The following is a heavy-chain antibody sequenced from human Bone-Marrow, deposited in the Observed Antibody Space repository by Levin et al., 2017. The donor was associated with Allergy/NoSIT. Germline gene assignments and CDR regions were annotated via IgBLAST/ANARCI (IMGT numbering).Heavy chain of an antibody. J-gene: IGHJ6*02. CDR3: ARGAPPMARYYYYDYGMDV. D-gene: IGHD5-24*01. V-gene: IGHV3-64*01. CDR1: GFTFSSYA. CDR2: ISSNGGST. Sequence: GGSLRLSCAASGFTFSSYAMHWVRQAPGKGLEYVSAISSNGGSTYYANSVKGRFTISRDNSKNTLYLQMGSLRAEDMAVYYCARGAPPMARYYYYDYGMDVWGQGTTVTVSS.